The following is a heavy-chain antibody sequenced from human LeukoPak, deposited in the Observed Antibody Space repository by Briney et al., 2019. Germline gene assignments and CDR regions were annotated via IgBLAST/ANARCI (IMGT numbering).Heavy chain of an antibody. Sequence: SETLSLTCTVSGGSISGCYWSWIRQSPGKGLEWIGYIYSSGSTNYNPSLNGRVTISVDTSNNHFSLKLVSVAAADTAVYFCARYNWGYGAFDYWGQGTLVAVSS. D-gene: IGHD1-20*01. J-gene: IGHJ4*02. CDR2: IYSSGST. CDR3: ARYNWGYGAFDY. CDR1: GGSISGCY. V-gene: IGHV4-59*01.